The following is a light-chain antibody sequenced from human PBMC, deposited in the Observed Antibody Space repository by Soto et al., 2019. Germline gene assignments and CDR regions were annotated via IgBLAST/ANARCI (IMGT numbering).Light chain of an antibody. J-gene: IGLJ2*01. CDR2: SNN. CDR3: AAWYDSLNGVV. Sequence: QSVLTQPPSASGTPGQRVTLSCSGSSSNIGSNTVNWYQQLPGTAPKLLIYSNNQRPSGVPDRFSGSKSGTSASLAISGLQSEDEADYYCAAWYDSLNGVVFGGGTKVTVL. CDR1: SSNIGSNT. V-gene: IGLV1-44*01.